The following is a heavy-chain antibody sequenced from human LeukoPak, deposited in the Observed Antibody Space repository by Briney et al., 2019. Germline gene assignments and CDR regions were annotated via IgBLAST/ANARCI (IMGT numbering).Heavy chain of an antibody. D-gene: IGHD6-13*01. CDR3: ARRDSTTYDY. CDR1: GGSISSYY. Sequence: PSETLSLTCTVSGGSISSYYWSWIRQPPGKGLEWIGYIYYSGSTNYNPSLKSRVTISVDTSKNQFSLKLSSVTAADTAVYYCARRDSTTYDYWGQGTLVTVSS. V-gene: IGHV4-59*12. CDR2: IYYSGST. J-gene: IGHJ4*02.